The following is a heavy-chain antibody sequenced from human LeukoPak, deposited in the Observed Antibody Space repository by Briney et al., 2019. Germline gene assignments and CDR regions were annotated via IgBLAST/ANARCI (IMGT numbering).Heavy chain of an antibody. D-gene: IGHD1-1*01. Sequence: PGGSLRLSCAASGFTFSSYGMHWVRQAPGKGLEWVAIIWYDGGNIDYTDSVKGRFTISRDSSKNTLYLQMNSLRAEDTAVYYCAREEHKNWKIDYWGQGTLVTVSS. V-gene: IGHV3-33*01. J-gene: IGHJ4*02. CDR3: AREEHKNWKIDY. CDR2: IWYDGGNI. CDR1: GFTFSSYG.